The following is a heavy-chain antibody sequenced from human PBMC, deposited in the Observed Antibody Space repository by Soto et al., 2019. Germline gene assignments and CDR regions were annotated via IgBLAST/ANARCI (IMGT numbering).Heavy chain of an antibody. D-gene: IGHD3-3*01. J-gene: IGHJ4*02. CDR1: GGSFSGYY. CDR3: ARVQAFGYDFWSGYYNPPAPDY. Sequence: SETLSLTCAVYGGSFSGYYWSWIRQPPGKGLEWIGEINHSGSTNYNPSLKSRVTISVDTSKNQFSLKLSSVTAADTAVYYCARVQAFGYDFWSGYYNPPAPDYWGQGTLVTVSS. V-gene: IGHV4-34*01. CDR2: INHSGST.